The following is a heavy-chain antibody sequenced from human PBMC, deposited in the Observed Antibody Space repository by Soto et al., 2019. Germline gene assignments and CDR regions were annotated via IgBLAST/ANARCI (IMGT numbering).Heavy chain of an antibody. V-gene: IGHV1-8*01. CDR2: MNPNSGNT. Sequence: ASVKVSCKASGYTFTSYDINWVRQATGQGLEWMGWMNPNSGNTGYAQKFQGRVTMTRNTSISTAYMELSSLRSEDTAVYYCAREGEWSNAFDIWGQGTMVTVSS. J-gene: IGHJ3*02. CDR3: AREGEWSNAFDI. D-gene: IGHD3-3*01. CDR1: GYTFTSYD.